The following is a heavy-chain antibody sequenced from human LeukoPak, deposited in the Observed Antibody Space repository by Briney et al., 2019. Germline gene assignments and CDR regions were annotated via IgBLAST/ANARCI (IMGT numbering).Heavy chain of an antibody. V-gene: IGHV4-59*01. CDR2: IYYSGST. Sequence: SETLSLTCTVSGGSISSYYWSWIRQPPGKGLEWIGYIYYSGSTNYNPSLKSRVTISVDTSKNQFSLKLSSVTAADTAVYYCATSDRHYYFDYWGQGTLVTVSS. J-gene: IGHJ4*02. CDR3: ATSDRHYYFDY. CDR1: GGSISSYY.